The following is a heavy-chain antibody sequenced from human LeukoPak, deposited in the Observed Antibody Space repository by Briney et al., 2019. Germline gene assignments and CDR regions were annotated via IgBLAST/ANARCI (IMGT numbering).Heavy chain of an antibody. D-gene: IGHD7-27*01. V-gene: IGHV3-23*01. CDR3: AKDPANWGPTGWFDP. CDR1: GFTFSSYA. Sequence: GGSLRLSCAASGFTFSSYAMSWVRQAPGKGLEWVSAISGSGGSTYYADSVKGRFTISRGNSKNTLYLQMNSLRAEDTAVYYCAKDPANWGPTGWFDPWGQGTLVTVSS. CDR2: ISGSGGST. J-gene: IGHJ5*02.